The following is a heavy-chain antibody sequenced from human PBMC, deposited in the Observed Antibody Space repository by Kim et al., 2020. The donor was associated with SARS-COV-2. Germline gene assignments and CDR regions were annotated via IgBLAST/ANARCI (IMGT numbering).Heavy chain of an antibody. CDR2: IYYSGST. V-gene: IGHV4-31*03. D-gene: IGHD6-6*01. J-gene: IGHJ5*02. CDR3: ARLLEYSSPWDWFDP. CDR1: GGSISSGGYY. Sequence: SETLSLTCTVSGGSISSGGYYWSWIRQHPGKGLEWIGYIYYSGSTYYNPSLKSRVTISVDTSKNQFSLKLSSVTAADTAVYYCARLLEYSSPWDWFDPWGQGTLVTVSS.